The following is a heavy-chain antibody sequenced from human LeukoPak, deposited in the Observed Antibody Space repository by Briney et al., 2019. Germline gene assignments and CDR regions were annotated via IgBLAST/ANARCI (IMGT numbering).Heavy chain of an antibody. V-gene: IGHV3-30*18. CDR3: AKAVRGYSSSSLDY. Sequence: PGGSLRLSCAASGFTFSSYGMHWVRQAPGKGLEWVAVISYDGSNKHYADSVKGRFTISRDNSKNTLYLQMNSLRAEDTAVYYCAKAVRGYSSSSLDYWGQGTLVTVSS. CDR1: GFTFSSYG. CDR2: ISYDGSNK. J-gene: IGHJ4*02. D-gene: IGHD6-6*01.